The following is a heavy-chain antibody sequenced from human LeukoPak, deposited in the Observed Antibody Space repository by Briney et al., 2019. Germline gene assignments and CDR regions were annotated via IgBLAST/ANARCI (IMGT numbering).Heavy chain of an antibody. CDR3: AKDAQGASYYDILTGYYRNWFDP. Sequence: GGSLRLSCAASGFTFSSYAMSWVRQAPGKGLERVSAISGSGGSTYYAGSVKGRFTISRDNSKNTLYLQMNSLRAEDTAVYYCAKDAQGASYYDILTGYYRNWFDPWGQGTLVTVSS. CDR1: GFTFSSYA. V-gene: IGHV3-23*01. D-gene: IGHD3-9*01. J-gene: IGHJ5*02. CDR2: ISGSGGST.